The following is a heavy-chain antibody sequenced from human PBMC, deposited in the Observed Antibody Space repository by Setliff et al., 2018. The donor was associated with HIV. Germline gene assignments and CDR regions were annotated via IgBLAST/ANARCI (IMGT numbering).Heavy chain of an antibody. D-gene: IGHD4-17*01. J-gene: IGHJ4*02. Sequence: PSETLSLTCSVSGVSIVSGGFYYSWIRQHPGKGLEWPGTVYYTGKTYYNPSLQSRLTMSADTSKNQLYLKMNSVTAADTAVYYCARVRDYGGNFFDYWGQGTLVTVSS. CDR3: ARVRDYGGNFFDY. CDR1: GVSIVSGGFY. CDR2: VYYTGKT. V-gene: IGHV4-31*03.